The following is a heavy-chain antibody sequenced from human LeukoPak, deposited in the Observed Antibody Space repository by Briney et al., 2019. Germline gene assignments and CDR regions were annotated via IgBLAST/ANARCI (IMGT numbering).Heavy chain of an antibody. Sequence: SLKDSCKASGGTFSSYIISWVRQAPGQGLEWMGNIIAILGIANYAQKFQGRVTLTPEKTTSTHYMDLSSLRAEDTAVCYSATQTPLAITMVRGVRGGMDVWGQGTTVTVSS. V-gene: IGHV1-69*02. J-gene: IGHJ6*02. CDR3: ATQTPLAITMVRGVRGGMDV. D-gene: IGHD3-10*01. CDR1: GGTFSSYI. CDR2: IIAILGIA.